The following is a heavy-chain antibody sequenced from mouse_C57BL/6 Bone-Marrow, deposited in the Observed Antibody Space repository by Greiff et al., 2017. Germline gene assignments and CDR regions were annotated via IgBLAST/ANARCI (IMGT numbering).Heavy chain of an antibody. CDR1: GYTFTDYY. Sequence: QVQLQQSGPELVKPGASVKISCKASGYTFTDYYINWVKQRPGQGLEWIGWIFPGSGSTYYNEKFKGKATLTVDKSSRTAYMLLSSVASEDSAVYFCASLGLDYWGQGTTLTVSS. CDR3: ASLGLDY. V-gene: IGHV1-75*01. J-gene: IGHJ2*01. D-gene: IGHD4-1*01. CDR2: IFPGSGST.